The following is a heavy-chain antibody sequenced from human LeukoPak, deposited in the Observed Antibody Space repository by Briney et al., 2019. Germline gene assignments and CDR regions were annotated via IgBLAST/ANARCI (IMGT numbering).Heavy chain of an antibody. D-gene: IGHD5-12*01. Sequence: GGSLRLSCAASGFTFSTFAMHWVRLSPGKGLEWVSSITGSDPYMLYADSVKHRFTISRDNTKNLLYLEMNSLRAEDTAVYYCARGPSGYHNTGGQGTLVTVSS. J-gene: IGHJ4*02. CDR3: ARGPSGYHNT. CDR1: GFTFSTFA. CDR2: ITGSDPYM. V-gene: IGHV3-21*06.